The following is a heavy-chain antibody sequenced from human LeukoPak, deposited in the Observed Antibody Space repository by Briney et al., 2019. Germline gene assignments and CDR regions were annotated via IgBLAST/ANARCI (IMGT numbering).Heavy chain of an antibody. CDR2: IYYSGST. V-gene: IGHV4-59*01. Sequence: PSETLSLTCTVSGGSISSYYWSWIRQPPGKGLEWIGYIYYSGSTNYNPSLKSRVTISVDTSKNQFSLKLSSVTAADTAVYYCAREFEVAAAGTYNWFDPWGQGTLVTVSS. CDR3: AREFEVAAAGTYNWFDP. J-gene: IGHJ5*02. CDR1: GGSISSYY. D-gene: IGHD6-13*01.